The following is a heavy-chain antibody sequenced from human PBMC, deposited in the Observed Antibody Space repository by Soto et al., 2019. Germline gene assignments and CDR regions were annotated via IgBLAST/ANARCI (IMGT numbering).Heavy chain of an antibody. Sequence: QITLKESGPTLVKPTQTRTLTCSFSGSSLSTNAVGVAWIRQPPGTALEWLALIYWDDDRRYNPSLKSILTLTKATPKTQVVLTMAHIDPVHTATYYCAHRPSTAPGYFDYWGQGTLVTVSS. CDR1: GSSLSTNAVG. CDR3: AHRPSTAPGYFDY. D-gene: IGHD2-15*01. J-gene: IGHJ4*02. V-gene: IGHV2-5*02. CDR2: IYWDDDR.